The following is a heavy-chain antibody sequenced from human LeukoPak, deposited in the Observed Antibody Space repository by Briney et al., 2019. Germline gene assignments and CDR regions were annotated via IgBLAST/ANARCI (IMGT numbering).Heavy chain of an antibody. CDR3: AHSLRGYCSGGSCYWTHDAFDI. J-gene: IGHJ3*02. CDR2: IYWDDDK. Sequence: SGPTLVKPTQTLTLTCTFSGFSLSTSGVGVGWIRQPPGKALEWLALIYWDDDKRYSPSLKSRLTITKVTSKNQVVLTMTNMDPVDTATYYCAHSLRGYCSGGSCYWTHDAFDIWGQGTMVTVSS. D-gene: IGHD2-15*01. V-gene: IGHV2-5*02. CDR1: GFSLSTSGVG.